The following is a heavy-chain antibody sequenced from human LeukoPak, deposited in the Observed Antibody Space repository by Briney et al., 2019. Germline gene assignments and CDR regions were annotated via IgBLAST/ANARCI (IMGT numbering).Heavy chain of an antibody. CDR1: GGSITSGDYY. Sequence: PSQTLSLTCTVSGGSITSGDYYWSWIRQPPGKGLEWIGYIYYSGSPYYNPSLKSRLSISVDTSKNHFSLKLTSVTAADTAVYYCARLLTGRFDPWGQGTLVTVSS. D-gene: IGHD3-9*01. CDR3: ARLLTGRFDP. J-gene: IGHJ5*02. V-gene: IGHV4-30-4*01. CDR2: IYYSGSP.